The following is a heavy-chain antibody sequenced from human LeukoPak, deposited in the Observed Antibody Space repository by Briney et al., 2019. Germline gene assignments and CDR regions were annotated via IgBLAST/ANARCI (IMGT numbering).Heavy chain of an antibody. CDR2: INAGNGDT. CDR1: GYTFTKYD. CDR3: ARDDCGDTCYPGGY. D-gene: IGHD2-21*01. J-gene: IGHJ4*02. V-gene: IGHV1-3*01. Sequence: GASVKLSCKASGYTFTKYDVHWVRQAPGQRPEWMGWINAGNGDTKYSQNFQDRVTITRDTSANTAYMELSSLTSEDTALYYCARDDCGDTCYPGGYWGQGTLVTVSS.